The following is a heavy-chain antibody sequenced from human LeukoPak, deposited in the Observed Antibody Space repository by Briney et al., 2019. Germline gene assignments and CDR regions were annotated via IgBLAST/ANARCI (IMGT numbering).Heavy chain of an antibody. D-gene: IGHD3-22*01. J-gene: IGHJ2*01. V-gene: IGHV1-2*02. CDR1: GYTFTGYY. Sequence: ASVKVSCKASGYTFTGYYMHWVRQAPGQGLEWMGWINPNSGGTNYAQKVQGTVTMTRDTSISTAYMERSRLRSDDTAVYYCARDPINYYDSSGYYYYWYFDLWGRGTLVTVSS. CDR2: INPNSGGT. CDR3: ARDPINYYDSSGYYYYWYFDL.